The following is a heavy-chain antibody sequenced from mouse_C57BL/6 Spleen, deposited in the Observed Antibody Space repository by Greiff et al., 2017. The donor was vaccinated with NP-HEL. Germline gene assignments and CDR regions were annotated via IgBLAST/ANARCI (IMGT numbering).Heavy chain of an antibody. Sequence: QVQLQQSGPELVKPGASVKISCKASGYAFSSSWMNWVKQRPGKGLEWIGRIYPGDGDTNYNGKFKGKATLTADKSSSTAYMQLSSLTSEDSAVYFCVRRYAMDYWGQGTSVTVSS. J-gene: IGHJ4*01. CDR1: GYAFSSSW. CDR2: IYPGDGDT. V-gene: IGHV1-82*01. CDR3: VRRYAMDY.